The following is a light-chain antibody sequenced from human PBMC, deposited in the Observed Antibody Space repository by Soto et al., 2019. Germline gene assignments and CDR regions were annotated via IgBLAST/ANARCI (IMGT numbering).Light chain of an antibody. V-gene: IGKV3-20*01. CDR2: GTS. J-gene: IGKJ1*01. CDR1: QSVTSTY. CDR3: QQYGSSPRT. Sequence: EVVLTQSPVSLTLSPGERATLSCRASQSVTSTYLAWYQQKRGQAPRLLIYGTSSRATGVPDRFSGSGSGTDFTLTISRLEPEDFAVYYCQQYGSSPRTFGQGTKVDIK.